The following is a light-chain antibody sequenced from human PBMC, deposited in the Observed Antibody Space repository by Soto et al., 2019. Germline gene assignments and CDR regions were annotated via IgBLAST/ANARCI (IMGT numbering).Light chain of an antibody. CDR2: GAS. CDR1: QSVSSNY. Sequence: EIVLTQSPGTLSLSPGETATLSCRASQSVSSNYLAWYQQRPGQAPRLLIYGASSRATGIPDRFSGSGSGTDFTLTISRLDPEDFAVYYCQQYGSSPWTFGKGTKVDIK. V-gene: IGKV3-20*01. J-gene: IGKJ1*01. CDR3: QQYGSSPWT.